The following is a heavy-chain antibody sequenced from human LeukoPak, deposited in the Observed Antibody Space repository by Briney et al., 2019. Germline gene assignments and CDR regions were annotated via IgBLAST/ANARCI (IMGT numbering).Heavy chain of an antibody. CDR2: SQTTKPNSCTT. J-gene: IGHJ4*02. CDR3: VSVVTPSSGWYHFDH. Sequence: PGGSLRLSCAASGFTITDHHMDWVRQAPGKGMEWVGRSQTTKPNSCTTEYAASVRGRFTISRDDSKHSLYLQLNSLKTEDTAVYYCVSVVTPSSGWYHFDHWGQGTLVTVPS. CDR1: GFTITDHH. V-gene: IGHV3-72*01. D-gene: IGHD6-13*01.